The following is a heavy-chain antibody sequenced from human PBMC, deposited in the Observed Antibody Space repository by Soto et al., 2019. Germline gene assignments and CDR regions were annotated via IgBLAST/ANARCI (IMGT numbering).Heavy chain of an antibody. D-gene: IGHD5-18*01. Sequence: LTCTLSGGSISSGGYYWSWIRQHPGKGLEWIGYIYYSESTYYNPSLKSRVTISVDTSKNRFVLKLSSVTAADTAVYYCARGTRQYSNGYVDYWGQGTLVTVSS. CDR3: ARGTRQYSNGYVDY. CDR2: IYYSEST. J-gene: IGHJ4*02. CDR1: GGSISSGGYY. V-gene: IGHV4-31*03.